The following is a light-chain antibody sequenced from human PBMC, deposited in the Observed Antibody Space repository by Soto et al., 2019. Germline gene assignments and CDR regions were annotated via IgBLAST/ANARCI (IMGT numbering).Light chain of an antibody. Sequence: EIVLTQSPGTLSLSPGERATLSCRASQSVDFFLAWYQQKPGQPPRLLMYDASNRATGIPARFSGSGSGTDFTLTISSLEPEDFAIYYCQQRNTWPIKFGQGTRLESK. CDR3: QQRNTWPIK. V-gene: IGKV3-11*01. J-gene: IGKJ5*01. CDR1: QSVDFF. CDR2: DAS.